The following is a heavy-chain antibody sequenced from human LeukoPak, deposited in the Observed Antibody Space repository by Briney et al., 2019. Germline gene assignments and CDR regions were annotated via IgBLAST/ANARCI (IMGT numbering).Heavy chain of an antibody. Sequence: GGSLRLSCAASGFTFSSYGMHGVRQAPGKGLEWVAVISYDGSNKYYADSVKGRFTISRDNSKNTLYLQMNSLRAEDTAVYYCAKEPEWLLGYWGQGTLVTVSS. CDR2: ISYDGSNK. J-gene: IGHJ4*02. D-gene: IGHD3-3*01. CDR1: GFTFSSYG. V-gene: IGHV3-30*18. CDR3: AKEPEWLLGY.